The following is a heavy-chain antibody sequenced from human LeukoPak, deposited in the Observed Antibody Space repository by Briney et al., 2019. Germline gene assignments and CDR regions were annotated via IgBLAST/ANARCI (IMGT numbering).Heavy chain of an antibody. Sequence: GGSLRLSCAASGFTFSSYSMNWVRQAPAKGQEWVSSISSSSSYIYYADSVKGRFTISRDNAKNSLYLQMNGLRAEDTAVYYCASSPGGYYDSSGLINVPFDYWGQGTLVTVSS. CDR2: ISSSSSYI. V-gene: IGHV3-21*01. J-gene: IGHJ4*02. D-gene: IGHD3-22*01. CDR3: ASSPGGYYDSSGLINVPFDY. CDR1: GFTFSSYS.